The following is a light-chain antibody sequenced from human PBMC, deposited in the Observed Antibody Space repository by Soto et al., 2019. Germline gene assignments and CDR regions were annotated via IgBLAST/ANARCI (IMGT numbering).Light chain of an antibody. J-gene: IGKJ1*01. CDR3: QQYGNSRA. Sequence: EIVLTQSPGTLSLSPGERATLSCRASQSVSSSYLAWHQHKPGQAPRLLIFGASSRATGIPDRFSGSGSGTDFTLTISRLESEDFAVYYCQQYGNSRALGQGTKVVIK. CDR1: QSVSSSY. V-gene: IGKV3-20*01. CDR2: GAS.